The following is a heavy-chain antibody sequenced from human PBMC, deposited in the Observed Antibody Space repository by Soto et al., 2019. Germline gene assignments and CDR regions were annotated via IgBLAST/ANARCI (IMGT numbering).Heavy chain of an antibody. Sequence: AGGSLRLSCAASGFTVSSKYMSWVRQAPGKGLEWVAVIWYDGSNKYYADSVKGRFTISRDNSKNTLYLQMNSLRAGDTAVYYCARDCYYGSGSSVAYGMDVWGQGTTVTVSS. D-gene: IGHD3-10*01. CDR2: IWYDGSNK. CDR1: GFTVSSKY. CDR3: ARDCYYGSGSSVAYGMDV. V-gene: IGHV3-33*08. J-gene: IGHJ6*02.